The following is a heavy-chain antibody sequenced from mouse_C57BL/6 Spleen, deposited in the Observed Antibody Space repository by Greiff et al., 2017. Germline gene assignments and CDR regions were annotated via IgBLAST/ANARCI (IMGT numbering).Heavy chain of an antibody. CDR3: ARDQRGYAMDY. V-gene: IGHV5-4*01. CDR2: ISDGGSYT. J-gene: IGHJ4*01. CDR1: GFTFSSYA. Sequence: EVQGVESGGGLVKPGGSLKLSCAASGFTFSSYAMSWVRQTPEKRLEWVATISDGGSYTYYPDNVKGRFTISRDNAKNNLYLQMSHLKSEDTAMYYCARDQRGYAMDYWGQGTSVTVSS.